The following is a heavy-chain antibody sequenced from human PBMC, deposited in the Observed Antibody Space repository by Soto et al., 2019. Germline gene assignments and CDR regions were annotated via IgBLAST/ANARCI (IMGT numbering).Heavy chain of an antibody. Sequence: EVQLLESGGGLVQPGGSLRLSCAASGFTFSSYAMSWVRQAPGKGLEWVSAISGSGGSTYYADSVKGRFTISRDKSKNTPYLQMNSLKAEDTAVYYCAKMGDGYSSSWYTNFQHWGQGTLVTVSS. CDR3: AKMGDGYSSSWYTNFQH. V-gene: IGHV3-23*01. CDR1: GFTFSSYA. CDR2: ISGSGGST. D-gene: IGHD6-13*01. J-gene: IGHJ1*01.